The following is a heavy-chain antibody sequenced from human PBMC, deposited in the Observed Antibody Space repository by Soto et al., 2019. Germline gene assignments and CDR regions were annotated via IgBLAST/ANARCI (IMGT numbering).Heavy chain of an antibody. CDR1: GFTFDDYT. CDR3: AKDHYAVAGTGGMDV. Sequence: GGSLRLSCAASGFTFDDYTMHWVRQAPGKGLEWVSLISWDGGSTYYADSVKGRFTISRDNSKNSLYLQMNSLRTEDAALYYCAKDHYAVAGTGGMDVWGQGTTVTVSS. J-gene: IGHJ6*02. V-gene: IGHV3-43*01. D-gene: IGHD6-19*01. CDR2: ISWDGGST.